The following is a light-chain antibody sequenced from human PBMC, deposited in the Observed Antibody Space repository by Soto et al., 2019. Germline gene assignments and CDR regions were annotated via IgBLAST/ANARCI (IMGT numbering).Light chain of an antibody. CDR1: TGTVTSGHY. CDR3: LLSCSTAKV. J-gene: IGLJ3*02. CDR2: HTS. V-gene: IGLV7-46*01. Sequence: QAVVTQEPSLTVSPGGTVTLTCGSSTGTVTSGHYPYWFQQKPGQAPRTLIYHTSNKHSWTPARFSGSLLGGKAALTLSGAQPEDEADYYCLLSCSTAKVFGGGTKLTVL.